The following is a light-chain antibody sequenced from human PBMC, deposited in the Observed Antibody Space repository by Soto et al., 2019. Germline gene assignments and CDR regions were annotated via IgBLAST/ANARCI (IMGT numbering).Light chain of an antibody. CDR1: SSNIGSNT. CDR3: AAWDDSLNGLV. V-gene: IGLV1-44*01. J-gene: IGLJ3*02. Sequence: LTQPPSASGTPGQRVTISCSGSSSNIGSNTVNWYQQLPGTAPKLLIYSNNQRPSGVPDRFSGSKSGTSASLAISGLQSEDEADYYCAAWDDSLNGLVFGGGTKVTVL. CDR2: SNN.